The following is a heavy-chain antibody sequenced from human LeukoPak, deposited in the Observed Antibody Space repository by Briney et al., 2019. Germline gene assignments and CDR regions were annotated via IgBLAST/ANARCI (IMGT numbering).Heavy chain of an antibody. CDR2: IYYSGTT. D-gene: IGHD6-19*01. V-gene: IGHV4-39*01. CDR3: ARQGYSSGWSNYFDY. J-gene: IGHJ4*02. CDR1: GGSISSSNYY. Sequence: PSETLSLTCTVSGGSISSSNYYWGWIRQPPEKGLEWIGSIYYSGTTYYNPSLKSRVTLSVDTSKNQFSLRLSPVTAADTAVYYRARQGYSSGWSNYFDYWGQGTLVTVSS.